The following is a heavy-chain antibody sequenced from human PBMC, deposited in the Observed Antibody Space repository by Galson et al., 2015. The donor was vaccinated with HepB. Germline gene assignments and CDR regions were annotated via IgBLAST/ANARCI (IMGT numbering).Heavy chain of an antibody. CDR1: GFSFSAYW. V-gene: IGHV3-7*03. CDR3: ARWVRCFDF. J-gene: IGHJ4*02. Sequence: SLRLSCAASGFSFSAYWMSWVRQAPGKGLEWVANINEDGSEKQFVDSVEGRFSISRDNAKNSLYLQMNSLTAEDTAVYYCARWVRCFDFWGQGVLLTVSS. D-gene: IGHD4-17*01. CDR2: INEDGSEK.